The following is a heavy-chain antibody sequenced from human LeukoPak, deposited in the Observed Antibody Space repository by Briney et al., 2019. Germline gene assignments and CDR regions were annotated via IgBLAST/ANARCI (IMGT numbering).Heavy chain of an antibody. V-gene: IGHV4-39*01. D-gene: IGHD3-3*01. Sequence: SETLSLTCTVSDGSISDSSYYWGWIRQPPGKGLEWIGSIYFTGTTNYNPSLRSRVTISVDTSKSQFFLRLSSVTAADTAVHYCARHVVGLSGDFVVNYFDYWGQGTLVTVSS. J-gene: IGHJ4*02. CDR3: ARHVVGLSGDFVVNYFDY. CDR1: DGSISDSSYY. CDR2: IYFTGTT.